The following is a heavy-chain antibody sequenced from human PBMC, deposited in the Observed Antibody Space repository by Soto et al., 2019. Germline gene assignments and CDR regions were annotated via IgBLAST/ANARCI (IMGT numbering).Heavy chain of an antibody. V-gene: IGHV4-30-4*01. CDR3: ARWGDEQLVRSWFDP. Sequence: QVQLQESGPGLVKPSQTLSLTCTVSGGSISSGDYYWSWIRQPPGKGLEWIGYIYYSGSTYYNPSPQSRVTISVDPSKNQFSLKLSSVTAADTAVYYCARWGDEQLVRSWFDPWGQGTLVTVSS. D-gene: IGHD6-6*01. CDR1: GGSISSGDYY. CDR2: IYYSGST. J-gene: IGHJ5*02.